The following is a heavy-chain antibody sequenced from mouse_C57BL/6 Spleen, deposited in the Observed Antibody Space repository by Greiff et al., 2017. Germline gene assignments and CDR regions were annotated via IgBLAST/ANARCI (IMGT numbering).Heavy chain of an antibody. J-gene: IGHJ4*01. CDR3: ARRLLRPYAMDY. Sequence: VQLQESGAELVMPGASVKLSCKASGYTFTSYWMHWVKQRPGQGLEWIGEIDPSDSYTNYNQKFKGKSTLTVDKSSSTAYMQLSSLTSEDSAVYYCARRLLRPYAMDYWGQGTSVTVSS. V-gene: IGHV1-69*01. D-gene: IGHD2-3*01. CDR1: GYTFTSYW. CDR2: IDPSDSYT.